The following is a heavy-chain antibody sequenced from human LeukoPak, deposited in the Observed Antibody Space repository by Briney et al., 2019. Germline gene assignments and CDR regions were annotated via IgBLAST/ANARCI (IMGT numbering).Heavy chain of an antibody. CDR3: TRTRGYCSGGSCYGGFDY. Sequence: PGGSLSLSCAASGLTFSNAWMSWVRRAPGKGLEWVGRIKSKTDGGATDYAAPVKGRFTVSRDDSENTLYLQMNSLKTEDTAIYYCTRTRGYCSGGSCYGGFDYWGPGALVSVP. D-gene: IGHD2-15*01. CDR2: IKSKTDGGAT. CDR1: GLTFSNAW. J-gene: IGHJ4*02. V-gene: IGHV3-15*01.